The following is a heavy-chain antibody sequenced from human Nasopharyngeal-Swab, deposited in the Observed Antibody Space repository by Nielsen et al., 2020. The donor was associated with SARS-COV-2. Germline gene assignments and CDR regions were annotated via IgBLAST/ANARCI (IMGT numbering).Heavy chain of an antibody. D-gene: IGHD5-12*01. CDR3: AKGRVAWLRADAFDI. Sequence: SLKISCAASGFTFDDYAMHWVRQAPGKGLEWVSGISWNSGSIGYADSVKGRFTISRDNAKNSLYLQMNSLRAEDTALYYCAKGRVAWLRADAFDIWGQGTMVTVSS. CDR2: ISWNSGSI. V-gene: IGHV3-9*01. CDR1: GFTFDDYA. J-gene: IGHJ3*02.